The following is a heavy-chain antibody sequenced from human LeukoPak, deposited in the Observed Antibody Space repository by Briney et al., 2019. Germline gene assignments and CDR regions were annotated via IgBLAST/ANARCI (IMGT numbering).Heavy chain of an antibody. J-gene: IGHJ6*02. CDR2: IYPGDSDT. CDR3: ARTIAVAGTSASYYGMDV. Sequence: GESLKISCKGSGYSFTSYWIGWVRQMPGKGLEWMGIIYPGDSDTRYSPSFQDQVTISADKSISTAYLQWSSLKASDTAMYYCARTIAVAGTSASYYGMDVWGQGTTVTVSS. D-gene: IGHD6-19*01. CDR1: GYSFTSYW. V-gene: IGHV5-51*01.